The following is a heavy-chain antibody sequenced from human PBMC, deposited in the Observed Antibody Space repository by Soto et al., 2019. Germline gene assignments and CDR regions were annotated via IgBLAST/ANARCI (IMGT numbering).Heavy chain of an antibody. CDR3: ARLKGDDKALRNHRLGWFDP. Sequence: GESLKISCKGSGYSFTSYWIGWVRQMPGKGLEWMGIIYPGDSDTRYSPSFQGQVTISADKSISTAYLQWSSLKASDTAMYYCARLKGDDKALRNHRLGWFDPWGQGTLVTVSS. V-gene: IGHV5-51*01. CDR1: GYSFTSYW. J-gene: IGHJ5*02. D-gene: IGHD2-21*02. CDR2: IYPGDSDT.